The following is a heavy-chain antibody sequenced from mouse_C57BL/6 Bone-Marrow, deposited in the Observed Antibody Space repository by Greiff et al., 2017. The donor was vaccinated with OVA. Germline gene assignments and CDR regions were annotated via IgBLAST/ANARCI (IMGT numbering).Heavy chain of an antibody. Sequence: ESGPGLVKPSQSLSLTCSVTGYSITSGYYWNWIRQFPGNKLEWMGYISYDGSNNYNPSLKNRISITRDTSKNQFFLKLNSVTTEDTATYYCAREGVYYGYLYYFDYWGQGTTLTVSS. CDR2: ISYDGSN. D-gene: IGHD2-2*01. CDR3: AREGVYYGYLYYFDY. CDR1: GYSITSGYY. V-gene: IGHV3-6*01. J-gene: IGHJ2*01.